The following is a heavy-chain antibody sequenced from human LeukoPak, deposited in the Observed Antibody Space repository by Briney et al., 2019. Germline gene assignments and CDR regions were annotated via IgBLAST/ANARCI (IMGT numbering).Heavy chain of an antibody. Sequence: GASVKVSCKASGYTFTSYGISWVRQAPGQGLEWMGWISAYNGNTNYAQKLQGRVTMTTDTSTSTAYMELRSLRSDDTAVYYCARDFPQVLLWFGDLRGDVWGQGTTVTVSS. D-gene: IGHD3-10*01. CDR1: GYTFTSYG. V-gene: IGHV1-18*01. CDR2: ISAYNGNT. CDR3: ARDFPQVLLWFGDLRGDV. J-gene: IGHJ6*02.